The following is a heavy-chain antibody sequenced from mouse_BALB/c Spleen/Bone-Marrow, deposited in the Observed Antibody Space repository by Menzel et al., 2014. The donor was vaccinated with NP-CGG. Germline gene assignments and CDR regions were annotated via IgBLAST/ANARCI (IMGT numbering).Heavy chain of an antibody. D-gene: IGHD2-14*01. CDR1: GLSFSDHY. CDR2: ISDGGGHT. Sequence: EVKLMESGGRLVKPGGSLKLSCAASGLSFSDHYMYWVRQTPEKRLEWVATISDGGGHTYYSESGKGRFTISRDNAKHYLYLQMSSLKSEDTAMYHCARDGDYRYAWFSYWGQGTPVTVSA. CDR3: ARDGDYRYAWFSY. J-gene: IGHJ3*01. V-gene: IGHV5-4*02.